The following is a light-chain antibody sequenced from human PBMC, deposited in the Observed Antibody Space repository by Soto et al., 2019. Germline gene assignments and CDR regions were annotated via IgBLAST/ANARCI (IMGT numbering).Light chain of an antibody. CDR3: QQYDNLIT. J-gene: IGKJ5*01. Sequence: IQWTPSSSFLSASVGARVTITCRASQSISSWLAWYQQKPGKAPKLLIYDASNLETGVPSRFSGSGSGTDFTFTISSLQPEDIATYYCQQYDNLITLGQGRRLEFK. CDR1: QSISSW. V-gene: IGKV1-33*01. CDR2: DAS.